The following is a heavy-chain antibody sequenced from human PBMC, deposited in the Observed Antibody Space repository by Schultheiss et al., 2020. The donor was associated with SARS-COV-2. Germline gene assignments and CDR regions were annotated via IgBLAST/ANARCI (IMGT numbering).Heavy chain of an antibody. V-gene: IGHV1-2*06. D-gene: IGHD3-16*01. J-gene: IGHJ4*02. Sequence: ASVKVSCKASGYTFTGYYMHWVRQAPGQGLEWMGRINPNSGGTNYAQKFQGRVTMTTDTSTSTAYMELRSLRSDDTAVYYCARDPFERRPSLDDWGQGTLVTVSS. CDR3: ARDPFERRPSLDD. CDR1: GYTFTGYY. CDR2: INPNSGGT.